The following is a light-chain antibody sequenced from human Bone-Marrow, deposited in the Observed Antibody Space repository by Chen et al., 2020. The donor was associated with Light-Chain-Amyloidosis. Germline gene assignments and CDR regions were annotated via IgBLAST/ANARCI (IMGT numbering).Light chain of an antibody. Sequence: SYVLTQPSSVSVAPGQTATIACGGNNIGSTSVHWYQPTPGQAPLLVVYDDSDRPSGIPERLSGSNSGNMATLTISRVEAGDEADYYCQVWDRSSDRPVFGGGTKLTVL. V-gene: IGLV3-21*02. CDR2: DDS. CDR1: NIGSTS. J-gene: IGLJ3*02. CDR3: QVWDRSSDRPV.